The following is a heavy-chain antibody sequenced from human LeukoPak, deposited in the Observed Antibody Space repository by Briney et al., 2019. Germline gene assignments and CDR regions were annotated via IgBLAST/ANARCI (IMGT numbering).Heavy chain of an antibody. D-gene: IGHD3-22*01. V-gene: IGHV4-59*12. CDR1: GGSIRTYY. CDR2: IYYSVST. J-gene: IGHJ4*02. Sequence: SETLSLTCTVSGGSIRTYYWSWIRQPPGKGLEWIGYIYYSVSTNFNPSLKSRVTISVDTSKNRFSLRLSSVTAADTAVYYCARDPQRSYYYDSSGFEGDYWGQGTLVTVSS. CDR3: ARDPQRSYYYDSSGFEGDY.